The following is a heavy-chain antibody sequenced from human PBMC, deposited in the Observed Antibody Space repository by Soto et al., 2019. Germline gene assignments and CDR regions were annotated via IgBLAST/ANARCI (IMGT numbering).Heavy chain of an antibody. D-gene: IGHD4-4*01. J-gene: IGHJ4*02. CDR3: AKDLSEATVTTDDY. CDR2: ISYDGSNK. CDR1: GFTFSSYG. V-gene: IGHV3-30*18. Sequence: LRLSCAASGFTFSSYGMHWVRQAPGKGLEWVAVISYDGSNKYYADSVKGRFTISRDNSKNTLYLQMNSLRAEDTAVYYCAKDLSEATVTTDDYWGQGTLVTVSS.